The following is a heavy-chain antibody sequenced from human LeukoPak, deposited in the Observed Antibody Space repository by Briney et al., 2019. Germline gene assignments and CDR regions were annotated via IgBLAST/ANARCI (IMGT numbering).Heavy chain of an antibody. D-gene: IGHD3-9*01. CDR3: ARGREARLRDVLRYFDY. J-gene: IGHJ4*02. CDR1: GLTFSSYA. CDR2: ISYDGSNK. V-gene: IGHV3-30*04. Sequence: PGGSLRLSCAAPGLTFSSYAMDWCGKAPGKGLEWGAVISYDGSNKNYADSVKGRFTISRDNSKNTLYLQMTSLRAEDTGVYYCARGREARLRDVLRYFDYWGQGSLVTVSS.